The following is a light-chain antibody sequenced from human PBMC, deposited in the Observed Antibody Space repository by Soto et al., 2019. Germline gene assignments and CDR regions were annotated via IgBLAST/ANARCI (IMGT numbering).Light chain of an antibody. CDR1: QSVGND. Sequence: EIVMTQSPATLSVSPGDRATLSCRASQSVGNDLAWYQQKPGQAPRLLIYDASTRATGIPARFSGSGSEAEFALTISTLQSEDFAVYYCQQYSVWPLTFGGGTKVDIK. CDR2: DAS. V-gene: IGKV3D-15*01. J-gene: IGKJ4*01. CDR3: QQYSVWPLT.